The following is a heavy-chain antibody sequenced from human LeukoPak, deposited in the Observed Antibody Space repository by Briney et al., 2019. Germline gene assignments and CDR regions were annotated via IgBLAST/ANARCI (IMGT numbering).Heavy chain of an antibody. J-gene: IGHJ4*02. CDR2: IYYSGST. CDR1: GGSISNYY. Sequence: SETLSLTCTVSGGSISNYYWSWIRQPPGKGLEWIGYIYYSGSTNYNPSLKSRVTISVDTSKNQFSLKLSSVTAADTAVYYCARTGYDRSYFDYWGQGTLVTVSS. D-gene: IGHD3-22*01. V-gene: IGHV4-59*01. CDR3: ARTGYDRSYFDY.